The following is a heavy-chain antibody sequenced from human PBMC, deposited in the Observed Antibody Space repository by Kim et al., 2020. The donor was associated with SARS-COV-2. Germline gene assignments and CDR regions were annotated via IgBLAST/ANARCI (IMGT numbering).Heavy chain of an antibody. CDR3: TRSEGRGSWHQFDY. V-gene: IGHV4-59*01. Sequence: SETLSLTCTVSSDSISSNYWSWIRQLPGKGLEWLGYIYYSGSTDYNPSLKSRFTISWDTSKNQVSLDVTSVSAADTAVYYCTRSEGRGSWHQFDYWGQGMLVTVSS. CDR1: SDSISSNY. J-gene: IGHJ4*02. D-gene: IGHD6-13*01. CDR2: IYYSGST.